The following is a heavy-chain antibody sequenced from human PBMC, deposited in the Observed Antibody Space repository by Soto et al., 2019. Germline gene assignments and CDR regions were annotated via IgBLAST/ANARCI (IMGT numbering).Heavy chain of an antibody. CDR1: GGSITNHY. CDR3: ARDDYKDGGNNWFDP. V-gene: IGHV4-4*07. Sequence: SETLSLTCTVSGGSITNHYWSWIRQPAGKGLEWIGRMYTKERTNYNLSFKSRVTMSVDTSKNQFSLKLNAVTAADTAVYYCARDDYKDGGNNWFDPWGQGTLVTVSS. J-gene: IGHJ5*02. CDR2: MYTKERT. D-gene: IGHD3-16*01.